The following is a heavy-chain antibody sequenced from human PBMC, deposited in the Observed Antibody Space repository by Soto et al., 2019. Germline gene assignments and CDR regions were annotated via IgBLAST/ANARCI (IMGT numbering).Heavy chain of an antibody. CDR2: ISSSGSTI. CDR1: VFTFSIYE. V-gene: IGHV3-48*03. J-gene: IGHJ3*02. D-gene: IGHD4-17*01. Sequence: RGSLLLACATSVFTFSIYEMNWVRQAPGKGLEWVSYISSSGSTIYYADSVKGRFTISRDNAKNSLYLQMNSLRAEDTAVYYCASYGGNDGPNDAFDIWGQGTLVTVSS. CDR3: ASYGGNDGPNDAFDI.